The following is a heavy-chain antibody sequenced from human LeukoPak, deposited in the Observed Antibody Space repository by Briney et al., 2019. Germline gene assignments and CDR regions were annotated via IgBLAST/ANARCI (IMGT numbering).Heavy chain of an antibody. CDR2: ISYDGSNK. V-gene: IGHV3-30*18. CDR1: GFSFSSYR. J-gene: IGHJ6*02. CDR3: AKLPLVYGSGSTNVLYYYGMDV. D-gene: IGHD3-10*01. Sequence: PGGSLRNPRSAAGFSFSSYRMHWGRQAPGKGLEWVAVISYDGSNKYYADSVKGRFTISRDNSKNTLYLQMNSLRAEDTAVYYCAKLPLVYGSGSTNVLYYYGMDVWGQGTTVTVSS.